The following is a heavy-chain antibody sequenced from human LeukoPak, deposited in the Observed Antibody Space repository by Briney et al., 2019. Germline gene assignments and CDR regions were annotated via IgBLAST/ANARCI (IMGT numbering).Heavy chain of an antibody. D-gene: IGHD5-24*01. J-gene: IGHJ4*02. CDR2: IYYSGGT. Sequence: SETLSLTCTVSGGSISSSSYYWGWIRQPPGKGLEWIGSIYYSGGTYYNPSLKSRVTISVDTSKNQFSLKLSSVTAADTAVYYCAREMDGYKTWGQETLVTVSS. CDR1: GGSISSSSYY. CDR3: AREMDGYKT. V-gene: IGHV4-39*07.